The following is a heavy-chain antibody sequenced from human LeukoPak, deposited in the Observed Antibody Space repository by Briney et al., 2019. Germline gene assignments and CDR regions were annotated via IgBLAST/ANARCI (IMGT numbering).Heavy chain of an antibody. J-gene: IGHJ4*02. CDR2: INHSGST. V-gene: IGHV4-34*01. CDR3: ARVGPYYDFWSGYYSAFDY. CDR1: GGSFSGYY. Sequence: KPSETLSLTCAVYGGSFSGYYWSWIRQPPGKGLEWIGEINHSGSTNYNPSLKSRVTISVDTSKNQFSLKLSSVTAADTAVYYSARVGPYYDFWSGYYSAFDYWGQGTLVTVSS. D-gene: IGHD3-3*01.